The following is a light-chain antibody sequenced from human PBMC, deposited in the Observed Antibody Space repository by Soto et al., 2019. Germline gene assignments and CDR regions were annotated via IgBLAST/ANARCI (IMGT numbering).Light chain of an antibody. V-gene: IGKV3D-11*01. CDR1: QGVSSY. CDR3: QQRSNWLT. J-gene: IGKJ4*01. Sequence: EIVLTQSPATLSLSPGERATLSCRASQGVSSYLAWYQQKPGQAPRLLIYDASNRATGIPARFSGSGPGTDFTLTISSLEPEDFAVYYCQQRSNWLTFGGGIKVEIK. CDR2: DAS.